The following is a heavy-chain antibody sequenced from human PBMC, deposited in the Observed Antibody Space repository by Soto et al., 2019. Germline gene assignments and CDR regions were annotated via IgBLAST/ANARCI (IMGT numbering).Heavy chain of an antibody. V-gene: IGHV3-11*01. CDR2: ISSSGSTI. J-gene: IGHJ4*02. CDR1: GFTFSDYY. CDR3: ARSPPYYYDSSVDY. D-gene: IGHD3-22*01. Sequence: GGSLRLSCAASGFTFSDYYMSWIRQAPWKGLEWVSYISSSGSTIYYADSVKGRFTISRDNAKNSLYLQMNSLRAEDTAVYYCARSPPYYYDSSVDYWGQGTLVTVSS.